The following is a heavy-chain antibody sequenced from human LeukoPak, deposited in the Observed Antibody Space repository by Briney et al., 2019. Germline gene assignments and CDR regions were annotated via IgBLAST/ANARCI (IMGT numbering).Heavy chain of an antibody. CDR3: ARHEYSSGWYMSAFDI. D-gene: IGHD6-19*01. CDR1: GGSISSYY. J-gene: IGHJ3*02. CDR2: IYYSGST. Sequence: SETLSLTCTVSGGSISSYYWSWIRQPPGKGLAWLGYIYYSGSTNYNPCLKSRVTISVDTSKTQFSLKLSSVTAADTAVYYCARHEYSSGWYMSAFDIGGQGTMVTVSS. V-gene: IGHV4-59*08.